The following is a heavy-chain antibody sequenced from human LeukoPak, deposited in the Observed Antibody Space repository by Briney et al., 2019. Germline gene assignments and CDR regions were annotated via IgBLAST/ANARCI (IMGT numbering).Heavy chain of an antibody. V-gene: IGHV4-59*12. J-gene: IGHJ4*02. CDR3: ARDGFGDFIFDY. D-gene: IGHD3-10*01. Sequence: SETLSLTCTVSGGSIINSYWSWIRQPPGKGLEWIGYISFGGSPNYSPSLKSRVTMSVDTSENQFSLKLSSVTAADTAVYYCARDGFGDFIFDYWGQGTLVTVSS. CDR2: ISFGGSP. CDR1: GGSIINSY.